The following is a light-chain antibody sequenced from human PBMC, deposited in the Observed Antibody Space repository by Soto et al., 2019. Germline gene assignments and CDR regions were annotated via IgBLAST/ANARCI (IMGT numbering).Light chain of an antibody. CDR1: SSDVGSYAL. CDR3: CSYASSTTFL. J-gene: IGLJ2*01. V-gene: IGLV2-23*02. CDR2: EAS. Sequence: QSVLTQPASVSGSPGQSITISCTGTSSDVGSYALVSWYQQHPGKAPKLMIYEASKRPSGVSNRFSGSKSGNTASLTISGLQAEDEADYYCCSYASSTTFLFGGGTKLTVL.